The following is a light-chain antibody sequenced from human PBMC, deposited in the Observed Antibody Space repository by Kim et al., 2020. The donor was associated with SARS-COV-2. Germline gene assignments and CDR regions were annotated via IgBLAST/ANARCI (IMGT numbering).Light chain of an antibody. V-gene: IGKV3-15*01. Sequence: EIVMTQSPDSLSVSPGERATLSCRASQSIGNKLAWYQQKPGQAPRLLMYNATNRATGLPARFSGGGSGTEFTLTISSLQSEDFAVYFCQEYATGPACTFGRGTK. J-gene: IGKJ1*01. CDR1: QSIGNK. CDR3: QEYATGPACT. CDR2: NAT.